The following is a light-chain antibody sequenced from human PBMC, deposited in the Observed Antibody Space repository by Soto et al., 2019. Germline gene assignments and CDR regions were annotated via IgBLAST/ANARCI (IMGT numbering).Light chain of an antibody. J-gene: IGKJ1*01. CDR2: DAS. Sequence: DIQLTQSPSTLSASVGDRITITCRASQSIGTWLAWYQHRPGEGPKLLIHDASSLESGVPARFSGSGSATEFSLTISSLESGDSGTYHCQQYATYPPSTFGQGTKVEIK. CDR3: QQYATYPPST. V-gene: IGKV1-5*01. CDR1: QSIGTW.